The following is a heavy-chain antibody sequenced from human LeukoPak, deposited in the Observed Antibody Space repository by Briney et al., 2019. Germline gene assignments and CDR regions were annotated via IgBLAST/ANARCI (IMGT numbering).Heavy chain of an antibody. CDR2: ISGSGGST. Sequence: TGGSLRLSCAASGFTFSSYAMSWVRQAPGKGREWVSAISGSGGSTYYADSVKGRFTISRDNSKNTLYLQINSLSDEDTAVYYCAKARTYYDFWSGYLPSYYYYGMGVWGQGTTVTVSS. J-gene: IGHJ6*02. CDR3: AKARTYYDFWSGYLPSYYYYGMGV. V-gene: IGHV3-23*01. D-gene: IGHD3-3*01. CDR1: GFTFSSYA.